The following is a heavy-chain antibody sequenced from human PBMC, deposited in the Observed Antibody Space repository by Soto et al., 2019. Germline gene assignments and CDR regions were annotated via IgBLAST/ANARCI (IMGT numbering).Heavy chain of an antibody. CDR2: VWYTGIT. J-gene: IGHJ4*02. V-gene: IGHV4-59*01. CDR1: GVSITDYY. Sequence: SSQTLSLTCAVSGVSITDYYWTWIRQAPGKGLEWIGFVWYTGITNYNPSLKNRVTLAVDMSKNQFSLELRSVTAADTAVYYCARDHGNNDSRYYFAFWLKGTLVPVSS. CDR3: ARDHGNNDSRYYFAF. D-gene: IGHD2-15*01.